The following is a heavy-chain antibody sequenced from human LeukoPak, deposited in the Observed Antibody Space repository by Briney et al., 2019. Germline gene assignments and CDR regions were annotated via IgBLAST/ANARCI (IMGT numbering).Heavy chain of an antibody. CDR1: GFTVSSNY. CDR3: ARDSSGWSPYGMDV. Sequence: GGSLRLSCAASGFTVSSNYMSWVRQAPGKGLEWVSVIYSGGSTYYADSVKGRFTISRDNSKNTLYLQMNSLRAEDTAVYYCARDSSGWSPYGMDVWGQGTTATVSS. CDR2: IYSGGST. V-gene: IGHV3-53*01. J-gene: IGHJ6*02. D-gene: IGHD6-19*01.